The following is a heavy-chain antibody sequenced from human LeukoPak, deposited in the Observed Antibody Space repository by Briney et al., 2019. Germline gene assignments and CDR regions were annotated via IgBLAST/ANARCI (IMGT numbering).Heavy chain of an antibody. J-gene: IGHJ6*03. Sequence: SETLSLTCTVSGGSISSYYWSWIRQPPGKGLEWIGYIYYSGGTNYNPSLKSRVTMSVDTSKNQFSLKLSSMTAADTAVYYCARGGYYTLEYYYYMDVWGKGTTVTVSS. CDR1: GGSISSYY. CDR3: ARGGYYTLEYYYYMDV. D-gene: IGHD3-3*01. V-gene: IGHV4-59*01. CDR2: IYYSGGT.